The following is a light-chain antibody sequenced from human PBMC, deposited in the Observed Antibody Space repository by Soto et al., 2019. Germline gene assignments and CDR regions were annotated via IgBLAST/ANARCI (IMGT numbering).Light chain of an antibody. Sequence: EIVMTQSPATLSVSPGESVTLSFRASQSVSSNLAWYQQKTGQAPRLLIFGASTRATGIPARFSGSGSGTQFTLTISSLQSEDFAVYYCQQYNNWPITFGQGTRLEIK. CDR3: QQYNNWPIT. CDR1: QSVSSN. V-gene: IGKV3-15*01. J-gene: IGKJ5*01. CDR2: GAS.